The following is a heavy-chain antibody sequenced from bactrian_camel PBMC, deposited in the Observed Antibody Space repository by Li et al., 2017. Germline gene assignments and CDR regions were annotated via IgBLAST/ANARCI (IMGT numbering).Heavy chain of an antibody. CDR1: TVRISTYC. V-gene: IGHV3S53*01. J-gene: IGHJ4*01. D-gene: IGHD7*01. CDR2: ISTTGAT. Sequence: QLVESGGGSVQAGGSLRLSCAPSTVRISTYCMSWYRQAAEKQREWVSSISTTGATRVANSVEGRFTISKDAAKDTVYLQMNMLRPEDTGMYSCKTFGTGGRCLSVHLQGQGTQVTVS.